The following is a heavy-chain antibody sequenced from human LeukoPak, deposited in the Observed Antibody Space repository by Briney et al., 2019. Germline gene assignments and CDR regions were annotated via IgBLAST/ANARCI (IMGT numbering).Heavy chain of an antibody. V-gene: IGHV3-23*01. CDR2: ISSTGGTT. J-gene: IGHJ6*03. CDR1: GITFSSYG. D-gene: IGHD2-21*01. Sequence: GGSLRLSCAASGITFSSYGMSRVRQAPGKGLEWVSSISSTGGTTYYADSVKGRFTISRDNSKNTLYLQMGSLRAEDMAVYYCARDSLVEEDYYYYYMDVWGKGTTVTVSS. CDR3: ARDSLVEEDYYYYYMDV.